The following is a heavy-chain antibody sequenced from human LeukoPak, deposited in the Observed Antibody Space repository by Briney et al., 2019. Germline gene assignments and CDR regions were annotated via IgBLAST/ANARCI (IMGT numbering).Heavy chain of an antibody. J-gene: IGHJ4*02. CDR2: IYTSGST. CDR1: GGSISGSSYY. Sequence: PSETLSLTCTVSGGSISGSSYYWSWTRQPAGKGLEWIGRIYTSGSTNYNPFLKSRVTISVDTSKNQFSLKLSSVTAADTAVYYCARTDSSGYYYVAYFDYWGQGTLVTVSS. D-gene: IGHD3-22*01. V-gene: IGHV4-61*02. CDR3: ARTDSSGYYYVAYFDY.